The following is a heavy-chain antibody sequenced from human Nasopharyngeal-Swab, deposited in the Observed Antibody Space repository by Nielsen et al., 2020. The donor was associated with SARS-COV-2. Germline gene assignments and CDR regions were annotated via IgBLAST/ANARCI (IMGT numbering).Heavy chain of an antibody. CDR3: ARGVLRYFDWLLYLDY. D-gene: IGHD3-9*01. CDR1: GGTFSSYA. V-gene: IGHV1-69*05. Sequence: SVKVSCKASGGTFSSYAISWVRQAPGQGLEWMGGIIPIFGTANYAQKLQGRVTMTTDTSTSTAYMELRSLRSDDTAVYYCARGVLRYFDWLLYLDYWGQGTLVTVSS. CDR2: IIPIFGTA. J-gene: IGHJ4*02.